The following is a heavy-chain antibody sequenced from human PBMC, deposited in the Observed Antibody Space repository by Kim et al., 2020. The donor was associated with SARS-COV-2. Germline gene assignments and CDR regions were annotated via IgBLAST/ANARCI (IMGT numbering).Heavy chain of an antibody. J-gene: IGHJ4*02. CDR1: GGSFSGYY. CDR2: INHSGST. V-gene: IGHV4-34*01. Sequence: SETLSITCAVYGGSFSGYYWSWIRQPPGKGLEWIGEINHSGSTNYNPSLKSRVTISVDTSKNQFSLKLSSVTAADTAVYYCARGAIVATIKAGFDYWGQG. D-gene: IGHD5-12*01. CDR3: ARGAIVATIKAGFDY.